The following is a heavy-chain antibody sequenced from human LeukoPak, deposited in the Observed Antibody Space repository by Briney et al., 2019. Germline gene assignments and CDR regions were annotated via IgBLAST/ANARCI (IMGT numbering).Heavy chain of an antibody. D-gene: IGHD3-22*01. CDR1: GGSISSGSYY. J-gene: IGHJ6*03. Sequence: PSETLSLTCTVSGGSISSGSYYWSWIRQPAGKGLEWIGRIYTSGSTNYNPSLKSRVTISVDTPKNQFSLNLRSVAAAVTAMYYCARGGPRLYYYMDVWGKGTTVTISS. CDR3: ARGGPRLYYYMDV. V-gene: IGHV4-61*02. CDR2: IYTSGST.